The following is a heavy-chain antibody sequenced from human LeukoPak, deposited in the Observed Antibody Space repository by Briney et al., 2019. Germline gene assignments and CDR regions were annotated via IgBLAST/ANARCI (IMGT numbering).Heavy chain of an antibody. J-gene: IGHJ5*02. V-gene: IGHV4-59*12. CDR1: GGSISSYY. Sequence: PSETLSLTCTVSGGSISSYYWSWIRQPPGKGLEWIGYIYHSGSTYYNPSLKSRVTISVDRSKNQFSLKLSSVTAADTAVYYCARLGGSYGVTWGQGTLVTVSS. CDR2: IYHSGST. CDR3: ARLGGSYGVT. D-gene: IGHD1-26*01.